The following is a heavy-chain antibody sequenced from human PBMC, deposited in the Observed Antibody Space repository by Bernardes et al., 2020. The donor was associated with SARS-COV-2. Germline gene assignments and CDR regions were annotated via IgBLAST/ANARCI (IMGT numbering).Heavy chain of an antibody. V-gene: IGHV3-33*01. CDR2: IWYDGSNK. D-gene: IGHD2-15*01. J-gene: IGHJ4*02. Sequence: GSLRLSCAASGFTFSSYGMHWVRQAPGKGLEWVAVIWYDGSNKYYADSVKGRFTISRDNSKNTLYLQMNSLRAEDTAVYYCARDGLDIVVVVAATQGTYFDYWGQGTLVTVSS. CDR3: ARDGLDIVVVVAATQGTYFDY. CDR1: GFTFSSYG.